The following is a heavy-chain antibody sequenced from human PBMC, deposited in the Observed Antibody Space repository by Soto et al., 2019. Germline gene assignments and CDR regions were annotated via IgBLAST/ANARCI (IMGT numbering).Heavy chain of an antibody. V-gene: IGHV1-24*01. D-gene: IGHD3-22*01. Sequence: EDSVKVSCKVSGYTLTELSMHWVRQAPGKGLEWMGGFDPEDGETIYAQKFQGRVTMTEDTSTDTAYMELSSLRSEDTAVYYCATLFSPSDYYDSSGLWGQGTMVTVSS. CDR3: ATLFSPSDYYDSSGL. CDR2: FDPEDGET. J-gene: IGHJ3*01. CDR1: GYTLTELS.